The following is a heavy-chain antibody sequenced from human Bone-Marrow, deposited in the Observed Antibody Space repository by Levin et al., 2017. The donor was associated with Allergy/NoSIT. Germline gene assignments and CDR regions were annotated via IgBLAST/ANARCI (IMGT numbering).Heavy chain of an antibody. CDR1: GYTFTSFA. J-gene: IGHJ4*02. CDR3: ARGAYCGGDCYSPDY. Sequence: GASVKVSCEASGYTFTSFAISWVRQAPGQGLEWMGWISAYDDDTNYAQNFQDRVTMTTDTSTNTAYMELRSLRSDDTAVYYCARGAYCGGDCYSPDYWGQGTLVTVSS. V-gene: IGHV1-18*01. CDR2: ISAYDDDT. D-gene: IGHD2-21*02.